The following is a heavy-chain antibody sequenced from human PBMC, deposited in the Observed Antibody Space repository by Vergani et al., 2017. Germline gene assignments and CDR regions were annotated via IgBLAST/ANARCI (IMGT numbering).Heavy chain of an antibody. CDR2: ISAYNGNT. D-gene: IGHD3-22*01. Sequence: QVQLVQSGAEVKKPGASVKVSCKASGYTFTSYGISWVRQAPGQGLEWMGWISAYNGNTNYAQQLQGRVTMTTDTYTSTAYMELRCLRSEDTAVYYCARSYYYDSSGALDYWGQGTLVTVSS. CDR3: ARSYYYDSSGALDY. CDR1: GYTFTSYG. V-gene: IGHV1-18*01. J-gene: IGHJ4*02.